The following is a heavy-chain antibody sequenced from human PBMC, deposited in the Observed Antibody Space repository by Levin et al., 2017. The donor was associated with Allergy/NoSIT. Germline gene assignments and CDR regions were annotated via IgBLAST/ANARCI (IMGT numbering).Heavy chain of an antibody. CDR1: GITVSSSY. CDR3: ARLSHYDVLTGYYYYYGIDV. CDR2: IHSGGTT. V-gene: IGHV3-53*01. J-gene: IGHJ6*02. D-gene: IGHD3-9*01. Sequence: AGVSLRLSCAASGITVSSSYINWVRQAPGKGLEWVSVIHSGGTTNYADSVKGRFTISRDSSNNTVYLQMNSLRVEDTAVYYCARLSHYDVLTGYYYYYGIDVWGQGTTVTVSS.